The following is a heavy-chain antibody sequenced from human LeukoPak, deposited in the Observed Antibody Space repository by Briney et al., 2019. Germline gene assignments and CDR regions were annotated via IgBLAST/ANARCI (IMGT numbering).Heavy chain of an antibody. Sequence: ASVKVSCKASGYTFTGYYMHWVRQAPGQGLEWMGRINPNSGGTNYAQKFQGRVTMTRDTSISTAYMELSRLRSDDTAVYYCATHSSGWYGGSYWGQGTLVTVSS. CDR2: INPNSGGT. CDR1: GYTFTGYY. J-gene: IGHJ4*02. D-gene: IGHD6-19*01. V-gene: IGHV1-2*06. CDR3: ATHSSGWYGGSY.